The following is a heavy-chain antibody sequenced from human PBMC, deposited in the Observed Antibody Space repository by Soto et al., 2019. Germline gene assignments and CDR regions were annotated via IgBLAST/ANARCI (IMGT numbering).Heavy chain of an antibody. J-gene: IGHJ6*02. Sequence: XETLSLTCTVSGCSVSSGSYYWSWIRQPPGKGLEWIGYIYYSGSTNYNPSLKSRVTISVDTSKNQFSLKLSSVTAADTAVYYCARYYYDSSGYYSFYYYGMDVWGQGTTVTVSS. CDR3: ARYYYDSSGYYSFYYYGMDV. CDR1: GCSVSSGSYY. CDR2: IYYSGST. V-gene: IGHV4-61*01. D-gene: IGHD3-22*01.